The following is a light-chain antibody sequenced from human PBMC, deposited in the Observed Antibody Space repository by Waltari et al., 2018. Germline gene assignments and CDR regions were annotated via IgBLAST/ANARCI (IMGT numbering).Light chain of an antibody. V-gene: IGLV1-44*01. CDR2: NNN. Sequence: QSVLTQPPSASGTPGQTVTISCSGSSSNIGSHTVNWYQHLPGTAPTLLISNNNRRPAGVPDRFSGSKSGTSGSLALSGLQSDDEAHYYCSTWDGSLTGVVFGGGTKLTVL. CDR3: STWDGSLTGVV. J-gene: IGLJ3*02. CDR1: SSNIGSHT.